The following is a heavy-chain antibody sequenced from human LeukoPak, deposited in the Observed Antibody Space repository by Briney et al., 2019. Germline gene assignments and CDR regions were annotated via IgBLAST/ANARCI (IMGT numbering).Heavy chain of an antibody. J-gene: IGHJ4*02. CDR1: GFTFDDYA. D-gene: IGHD6-13*01. CDR2: ISWNSGSI. V-gene: IGHV3-9*01. CDR3: VKVTAAGFVDH. Sequence: RAGRSLRLSCAASGFTFDDYAMHWVRQAPGKGLEWVSGISWNSGSIGYADSVKGRFTISRDNAKNSLYLQMNSLGAEDTALYYCVKVTAAGFVDHWGQGTLVTVSS.